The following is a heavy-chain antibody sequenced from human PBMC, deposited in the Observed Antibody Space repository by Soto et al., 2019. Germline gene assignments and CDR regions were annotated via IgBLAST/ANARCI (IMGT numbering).Heavy chain of an antibody. D-gene: IGHD3-3*01. V-gene: IGHV1-69*01. CDR1: GGTFSSYA. Sequence: QVQLVQSGAEVKKPGSSVKVSCKASGGTFSSYAISWVRQAPGQGLEWMGGIIPIFGTANYAQKFQGRVTITADESTSTAYMELSSLRSEGTAVYYCARSGLTIFGVVTYYYYGMDVWGQGTTVTVSS. CDR3: ARSGLTIFGVVTYYYYGMDV. J-gene: IGHJ6*02. CDR2: IIPIFGTA.